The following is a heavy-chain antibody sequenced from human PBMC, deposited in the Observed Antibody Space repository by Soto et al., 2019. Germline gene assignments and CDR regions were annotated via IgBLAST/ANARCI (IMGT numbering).Heavy chain of an antibody. CDR3: AIGLFTRYSSGWFRTKMFDY. D-gene: IGHD6-19*01. CDR1: GGSFSGYY. J-gene: IGHJ4*02. V-gene: IGHV4-34*01. Sequence: SETLSLTCAVYGGSFSGYYWSWIRQPPGKGLEWIGEINHSGSTNYNPSLKSRVTISVDTSKNQFSLKLSSVTAADTAVYYCAIGLFTRYSSGWFRTKMFDYWGQGTLVTVSS. CDR2: INHSGST.